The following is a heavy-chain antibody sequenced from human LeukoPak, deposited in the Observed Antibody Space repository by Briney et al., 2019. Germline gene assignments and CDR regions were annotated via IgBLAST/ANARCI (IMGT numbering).Heavy chain of an antibody. D-gene: IGHD6-19*01. Sequence: SETLSLTCAVYGGPFSGYYWSWIRQPPGKGLEWIGEINHSGSTNYNPSLKSRVTISVDKSKNQFSLKLSSVTAADTAVYYCARDGLDGAVAGYYFDYWGQGTLVTVSS. V-gene: IGHV4-34*01. CDR1: GGPFSGYY. CDR2: INHSGST. CDR3: ARDGLDGAVAGYYFDY. J-gene: IGHJ4*02.